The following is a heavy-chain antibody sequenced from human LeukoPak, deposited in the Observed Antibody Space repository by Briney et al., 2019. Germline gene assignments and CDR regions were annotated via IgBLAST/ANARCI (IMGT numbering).Heavy chain of an antibody. V-gene: IGHV3-48*01. CDR2: VSFSSSTI. J-gene: IGHJ4*01. D-gene: IGHD2-21*01. CDR1: GFTFSSYS. CDR3: ARDRPGDSHFDY. Sequence: GGSLRLSCAASGFTFSSYSMNWVRQAPGEGLEWISYVSFSSSTIYYADSVKGRFTISRDNGKNSLYLQMDSLRAEDTAVYYCARDRPGDSHFDYWGQGTLVTVSS.